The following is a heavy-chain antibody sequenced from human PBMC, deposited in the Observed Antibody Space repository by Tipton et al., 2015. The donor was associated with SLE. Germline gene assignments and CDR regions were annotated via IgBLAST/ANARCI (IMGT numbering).Heavy chain of an antibody. CDR2: ISYDGSNK. CDR1: GFTFWTYG. V-gene: IGHV3-30*06. CDR3: ARDRELLDYYYMDV. D-gene: IGHD1-26*01. Sequence: SLRLSCAASGFTFWTYGMHWVRQAPGKGLEWVAVISYDGSNKYYADSVKGRFTISRDNSKNTLYLQMNSLRAEDTAVYYCARDRELLDYYYMDVWGKGTTVTVSS. J-gene: IGHJ6*03.